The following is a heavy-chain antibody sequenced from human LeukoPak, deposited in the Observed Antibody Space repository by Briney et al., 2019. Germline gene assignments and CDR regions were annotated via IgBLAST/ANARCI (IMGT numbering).Heavy chain of an antibody. CDR2: ISKSGST. CDR1: RFTFSNYA. D-gene: IGHD3-3*01. V-gene: IGHV3-23*01. J-gene: IGHJ6*02. Sequence: RGGSLRLSCAASRFTFSNYAMCWVRRAPGKGLEWVSAISKSGSTFYAGSVKGRFTISRDNSRNTLYLQMDSLRADDTAVYYCAKAWTGFGGDVWGQGTTVTVSS. CDR3: AKAWTGFGGDV.